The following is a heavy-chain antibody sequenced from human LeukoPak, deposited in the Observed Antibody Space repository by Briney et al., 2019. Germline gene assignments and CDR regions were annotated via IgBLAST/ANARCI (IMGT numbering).Heavy chain of an antibody. Sequence: PGGSLRLSCATSGFTFTSYSINWVRQAPGKGLEWVSCSSSSRNYISYADSVKGRFTFFRDNARKSLYLQMNSLRADDTAVYYCARGERTAAADYWGQGTLVTVSS. V-gene: IGHV3-21*01. J-gene: IGHJ4*02. CDR2: SSSSRNYI. D-gene: IGHD6-13*01. CDR1: GFTFTSYS. CDR3: ARGERTAAADY.